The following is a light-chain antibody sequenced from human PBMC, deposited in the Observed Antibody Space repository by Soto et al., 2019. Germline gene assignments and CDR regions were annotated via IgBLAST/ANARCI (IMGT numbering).Light chain of an antibody. CDR2: GAS. V-gene: IGKV3-20*01. J-gene: IGKJ3*01. CDR1: QSVSSSY. Sequence: DIVLTQSPGTLSLSPGERATLSCRASQSVSSSYLAWYQQKPGQAPSLLIYGASSRATGIPDRFSGSGSGTDFTRTVSRLEPEDVAVYYCQQYGSLLFTFGPGTKVDIK. CDR3: QQYGSLLFT.